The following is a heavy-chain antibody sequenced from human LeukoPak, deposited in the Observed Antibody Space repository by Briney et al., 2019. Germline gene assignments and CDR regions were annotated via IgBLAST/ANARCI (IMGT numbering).Heavy chain of an antibody. CDR1: GGSFSGYY. Sequence: SETLSLTCAVYGGSFSGYYWSWIRQPPGKGLEWIGEINHSGSTNYNPSLKSRLTISVDTSKNQFSLKLSSVTAADTAVYYCARGMIVVVTNDAFDIWGQGTMVTVSS. V-gene: IGHV4-34*01. CDR2: INHSGST. D-gene: IGHD2-21*02. CDR3: ARGMIVVVTNDAFDI. J-gene: IGHJ3*02.